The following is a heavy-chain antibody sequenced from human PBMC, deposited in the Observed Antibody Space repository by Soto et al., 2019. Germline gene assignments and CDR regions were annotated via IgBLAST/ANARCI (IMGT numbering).Heavy chain of an antibody. D-gene: IGHD3-16*01. V-gene: IGHV3-30*18. J-gene: IGHJ3*02. Sequence: PGGSLRLSCAPAGFNFSSYGMHWVRQAPGKGLEWVAVISYDGSNKYYADSVKGRFTISRDNSKNTLYLQMNSLRAEDTAVYYCAKDNAPAMITFGGPQAYAFDIWGQGTMVTVSS. CDR3: AKDNAPAMITFGGPQAYAFDI. CDR1: GFNFSSYG. CDR2: ISYDGSNK.